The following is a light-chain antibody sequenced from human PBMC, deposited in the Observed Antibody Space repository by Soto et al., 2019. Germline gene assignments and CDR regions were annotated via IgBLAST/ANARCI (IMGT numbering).Light chain of an antibody. CDR3: TSYSSTTTLV. Sequence: QSVLTQPASMSGSPGQSITISCTGASSDVGGYNFVSWYQQHPCKAPKLVIYEVLNRPSGVSDRFSGSKSGTTASLTISGLQAEDEADYYCTSYSSTTTLVFGGGTKLTAL. CDR1: SSDVGGYNF. J-gene: IGLJ2*01. CDR2: EVL. V-gene: IGLV2-14*03.